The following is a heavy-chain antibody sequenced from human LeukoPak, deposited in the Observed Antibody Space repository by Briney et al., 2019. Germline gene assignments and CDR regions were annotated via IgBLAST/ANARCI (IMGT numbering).Heavy chain of an antibody. D-gene: IGHD5-18*01. CDR2: ISSSSSYI. CDR3: ARQQQQLWYD. J-gene: IGHJ4*02. V-gene: IGHV3-21*01. CDR1: GFTFSSYS. Sequence: GGSLRLSCAASGFTFSSYSMNWVRQAPGKGLEWVSSISSSSSYIYYADSVKGRFTISRDNAKSSLYLQMYSLRAEDTAVYFCARQQQQLWYDWGQGALVTVSS.